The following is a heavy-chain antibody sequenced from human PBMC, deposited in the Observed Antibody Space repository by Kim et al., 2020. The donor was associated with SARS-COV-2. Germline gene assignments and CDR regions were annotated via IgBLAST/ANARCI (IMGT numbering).Heavy chain of an antibody. D-gene: IGHD3-22*01. Sequence: ASVKVSCKVSGYTLTELSMHWVRQAPGKGLEWMGGFEPEDGETIYAQKFQGRVTMTEDTSTDTAYMELSSLRSEDTAVYYCATGDYYYDSSGTFYYYYGMDVWGQGTRVTVSS. V-gene: IGHV1-24*01. J-gene: IGHJ6*02. CDR2: FEPEDGET. CDR3: ATGDYYYDSSGTFYYYYGMDV. CDR1: GYTLTELS.